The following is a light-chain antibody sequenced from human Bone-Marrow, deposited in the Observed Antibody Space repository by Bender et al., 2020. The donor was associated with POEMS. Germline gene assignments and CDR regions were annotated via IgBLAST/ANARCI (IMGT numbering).Light chain of an antibody. J-gene: IGLJ3*02. CDR2: DES. CDR1: NVGSKS. V-gene: IGLV3-21*02. Sequence: SYVLTQPPSVSVAPGQTARITCGGTNVGSKSVHWYQQRPGQAPVLVVDDESDRPSGIPERFSGSKSGTSASLAISGLRSEDEADYYCAAWDDSLSYFWVFGGGTKLTVL. CDR3: AAWDDSLSYFWV.